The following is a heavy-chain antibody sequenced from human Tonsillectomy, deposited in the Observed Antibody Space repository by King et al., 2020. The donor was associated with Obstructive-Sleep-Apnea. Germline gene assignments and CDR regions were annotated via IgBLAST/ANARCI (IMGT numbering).Heavy chain of an antibody. D-gene: IGHD4-17*01. J-gene: IGHJ4*02. CDR2: ISYDGSDK. CDR3: ATMTTVTTGEGPFDY. Sequence: VQLVESGGGVVQPGRSLRLSCAASGFTFKKFGMHWLRQAPGKGLEWVAVISYDGSDKYYAESLKGRFTISRDNSRNTLYLHMNSLRAEDTAVYYCATMTTVTTGEGPFDYWGQGTLVTVSS. V-gene: IGHV3-30*03. CDR1: GFTFKKFG.